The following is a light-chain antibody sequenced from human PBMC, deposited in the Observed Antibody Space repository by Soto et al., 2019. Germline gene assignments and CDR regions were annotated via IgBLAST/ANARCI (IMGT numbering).Light chain of an antibody. Sequence: IQMTQSPSSLSASVGDRVTITCGASQSISSYLNWYQQKPGKAPNLLIYDASTLERGVPSRFSGTGSGTEFTLTIDRLQPDDFATYYCQQYHTSSITFGQGTRLEIK. V-gene: IGKV1-5*01. CDR2: DAS. J-gene: IGKJ5*01. CDR1: QSISSY. CDR3: QQYHTSSIT.